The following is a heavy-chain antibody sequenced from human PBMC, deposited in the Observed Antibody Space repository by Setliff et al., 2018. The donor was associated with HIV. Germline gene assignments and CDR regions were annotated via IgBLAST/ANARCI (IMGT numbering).Heavy chain of an antibody. CDR2: IYYSGST. Sequence: ASETLSLTCTVSGGSISSGGYYWSWIRQPPGKGLEWIGSIYYSGSTYYNPSLKSRVTISVDTSKNQFSLKLSSVTAADTAVYYCARGSAYSSGWYNDYYYMDVWGKGTTVTVSS. J-gene: IGHJ6*03. CDR3: ARGSAYSSGWYNDYYYMDV. D-gene: IGHD6-19*01. CDR1: GGSISSGGYY. V-gene: IGHV4-39*07.